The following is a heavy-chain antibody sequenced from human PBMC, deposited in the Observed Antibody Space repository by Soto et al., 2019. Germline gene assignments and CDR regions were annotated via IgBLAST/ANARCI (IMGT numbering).Heavy chain of an antibody. CDR3: ARVCSGGSCYVNYYYGMDV. CDR1: GGTFSRYD. Sequence: QVQLVQSGAEVKKPGSSVKVSCKASGGTFSRYDISWVRQAPGQGLEWMGGIIPIFGTANYAQKFQGRVTITADESTSTAYMELSSLRSEDTAVYYCARVCSGGSCYVNYYYGMDVWGQGTTVTVSS. CDR2: IIPIFGTA. D-gene: IGHD2-15*01. V-gene: IGHV1-69*01. J-gene: IGHJ6*02.